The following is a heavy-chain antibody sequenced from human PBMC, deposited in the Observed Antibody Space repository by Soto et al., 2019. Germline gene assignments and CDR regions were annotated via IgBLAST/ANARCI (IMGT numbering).Heavy chain of an antibody. D-gene: IGHD2-21*01. CDR1: TFIFSTYW. J-gene: IGHJ4*02. CDR3: AKETSAHCGGGTCHISRLAS. CDR2: IKRDGSET. Sequence: GGSLRLSCAAPTFIFSTYWMTWVRQAPGKGLEWVVNIKRDGSETHYADSVKGRFTISRDNAKNSLYLQMNSLRVEDTAVYYCAKETSAHCGGGTCHISRLASWGLGALVTVSS. V-gene: IGHV3-7*03.